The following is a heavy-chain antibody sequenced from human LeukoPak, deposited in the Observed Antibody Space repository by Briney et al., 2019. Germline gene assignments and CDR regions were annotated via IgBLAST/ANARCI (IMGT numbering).Heavy chain of an antibody. CDR1: GYTFTGYY. V-gene: IGHV1-2*02. CDR3: ASGMEGWYFDL. J-gene: IGHJ2*01. D-gene: IGHD3-3*01. CDR2: INPNNGGA. Sequence: ASVKVSCKASGYTFTGYYIHWVRQAPGQGLEWMGWINPNNGGANYAQTFQGRVTMTRDTSITTAYMELISLRSDDTAVYYCASGMEGWYFDLWGRGTLVTVSS.